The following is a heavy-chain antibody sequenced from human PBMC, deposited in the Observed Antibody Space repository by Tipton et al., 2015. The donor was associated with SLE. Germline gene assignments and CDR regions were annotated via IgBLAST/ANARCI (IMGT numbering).Heavy chain of an antibody. CDR2: INHGGST. D-gene: IGHD2-2*02. CDR3: VRALWLDKDFAVVPPGIRLRAFDI. J-gene: IGHJ3*02. Sequence: TLSLTCSIYGGSFGGYYWSWIRQPPGKGLEWIGEINHGGSTNYNPSLKSRVTISVDTSKSQFSLKLTSATAADTAVYYCVRALWLDKDFAVVPPGIRLRAFDIWGQGTMVTVSS. V-gene: IGHV4-34*09. CDR1: GGSFGGYY.